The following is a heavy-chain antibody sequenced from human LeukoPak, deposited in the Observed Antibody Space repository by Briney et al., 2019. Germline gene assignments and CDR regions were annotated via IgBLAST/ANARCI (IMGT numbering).Heavy chain of an antibody. D-gene: IGHD5-24*01. J-gene: IGHJ4*02. CDR3: ARVHGYRVTQPFDY. Sequence: SETLSLTCAVSGGSISSGGYSWSWIRQPPGKGLECIGYIYHSGSTYYNPSLKSRVTMSVDRSKNQFSLKLSSVTAADTAVYYCARVHGYRVTQPFDYWGQGTLVTVSS. V-gene: IGHV4-30-2*01. CDR1: GGSISSGGYS. CDR2: IYHSGST.